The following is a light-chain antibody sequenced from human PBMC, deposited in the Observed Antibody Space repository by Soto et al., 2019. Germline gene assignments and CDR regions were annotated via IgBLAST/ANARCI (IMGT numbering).Light chain of an antibody. Sequence: QSALTQPASVSGSPGQSIAISCTGTSSDVGGYNYVSWHQQHPGKAPKLMIYEVSNRPSGVSNRFSGSKSDNTASLTISGLQAEDEAYYYCTSYTSSTTWVFGGGTKLTVL. V-gene: IGLV2-14*01. CDR2: EVS. CDR3: TSYTSSTTWV. CDR1: SSDVGGYNY. J-gene: IGLJ3*02.